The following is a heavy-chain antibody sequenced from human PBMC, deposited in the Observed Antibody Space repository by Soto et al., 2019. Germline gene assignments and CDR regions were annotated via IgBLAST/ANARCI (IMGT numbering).Heavy chain of an antibody. CDR3: ARDKNTGLFDY. Sequence: PSETLSLTCAVYGWSFSGYSWTWIRQPPGTGLEWIGEINHSGSTNYNPSLKSRVTISVDTSKNQFSLKLTSVTAADTALYYCARDKNTGLFDYWGQGTLVTVSS. CDR2: INHSGST. V-gene: IGHV4-34*01. J-gene: IGHJ4*02. CDR1: GWSFSGYS. D-gene: IGHD2-8*02.